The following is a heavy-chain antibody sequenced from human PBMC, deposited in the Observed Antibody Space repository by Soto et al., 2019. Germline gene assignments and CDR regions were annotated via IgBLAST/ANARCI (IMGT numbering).Heavy chain of an antibody. Sequence: PSETLSLTCTVSGASVGTGYWSWIRQPPGKGLEWIGFMYYSGSFNYNPSLRSRVTISVDTSKNQFSLKLSSVTAADTAVYYCARRYGSAIDYWGQGTMVTVSS. CDR1: GASVGTGY. D-gene: IGHD1-26*01. J-gene: IGHJ4*02. CDR2: MYYSGSF. CDR3: ARRYGSAIDY. V-gene: IGHV4-59*08.